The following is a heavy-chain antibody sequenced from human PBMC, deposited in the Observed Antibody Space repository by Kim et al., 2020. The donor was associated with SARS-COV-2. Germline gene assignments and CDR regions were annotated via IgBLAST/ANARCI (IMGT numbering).Heavy chain of an antibody. CDR2: IYYRGRT. Sequence: SETLSLTCAVSGGSISSSSYYWGWIRQPPGKGLEWIGSIYYRGRTYYNPSLKSRVTISVDTSKNQFSLKLSSVTAADTAVYYCARHKGNTIFGVVIIDALDMGGQGKMVSVSS. J-gene: IGHJ3*02. V-gene: IGHV4-39*01. D-gene: IGHD3-3*01. CDR3: ARHKGNTIFGVVIIDALDM. CDR1: GGSISSSSYY.